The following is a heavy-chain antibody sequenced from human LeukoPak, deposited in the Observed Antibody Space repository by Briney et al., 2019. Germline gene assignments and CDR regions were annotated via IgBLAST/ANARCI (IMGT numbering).Heavy chain of an antibody. CDR2: INPNSGGK. V-gene: IGHV1-2*02. Sequence: ASVKVSCKASGYTFPDYYMHWVRQAPGQGLEWMGWINPNSGGKNYAQKFQGRVTMTRDASISTAYMELSSLRSDDTAVYYCARDLDSSGWRDFDYWGQGTLVTVSS. CDR3: ARDLDSSGWRDFDY. CDR1: GYTFPDYY. J-gene: IGHJ4*02. D-gene: IGHD6-19*01.